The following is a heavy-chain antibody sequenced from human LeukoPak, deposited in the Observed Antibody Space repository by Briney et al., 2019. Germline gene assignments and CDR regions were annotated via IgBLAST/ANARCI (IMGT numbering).Heavy chain of an antibody. CDR1: GGSISSYY. J-gene: IGHJ5*02. D-gene: IGHD2-2*01. Sequence: SETLSLTCTVSGGSISSYYWSWIRQPPGKGLEWIGYIYTSGSTNYNPSLKSRVTISVDTSKTPFTPKLRPFTAADTAGDYWTRLNGGYCSSTRCMEWVNWFDPWGQGTLVTVSS. V-gene: IGHV4-4*09. CDR2: IYTSGST. CDR3: TRLNGGYCSSTRCMEWVNWFDP.